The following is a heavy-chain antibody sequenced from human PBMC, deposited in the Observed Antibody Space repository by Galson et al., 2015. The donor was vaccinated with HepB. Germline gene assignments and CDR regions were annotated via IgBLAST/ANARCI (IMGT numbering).Heavy chain of an antibody. Sequence: ETLSLTCTVSGGSISSSSYYWGWIRQPPGKGLEWIGSIYYSGSTYYNPSLKSRVTISVDTSKNQFSLKLSSVTAADTAVYYCARLVRGYYDSSGYYLSYYGMDVWGQGTTVTVSS. CDR1: GGSISSSSYY. D-gene: IGHD3-22*01. V-gene: IGHV4-39*01. J-gene: IGHJ6*02. CDR3: ARLVRGYYDSSGYYLSYYGMDV. CDR2: IYYSGST.